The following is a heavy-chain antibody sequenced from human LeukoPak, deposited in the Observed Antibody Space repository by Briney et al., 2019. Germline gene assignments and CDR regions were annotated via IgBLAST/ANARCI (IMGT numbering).Heavy chain of an antibody. J-gene: IGHJ3*02. CDR3: ATDPNDSMFSGAFDI. CDR2: FDPEDGET. Sequence: ASVKVSCKVSGYTLTELSMHWVRQAPGKGLEWMGGFDPEDGETIYAQKFQGRVTMTEDTSTDTAYMELSSLRSEDTAVYYCATDPNDSMFSGAFDIWDQGTMVTVSS. CDR1: GYTLTELS. D-gene: IGHD3-22*01. V-gene: IGHV1-24*01.